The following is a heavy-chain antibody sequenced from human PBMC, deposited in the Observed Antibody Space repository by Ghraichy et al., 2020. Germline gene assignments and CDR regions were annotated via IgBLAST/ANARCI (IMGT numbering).Heavy chain of an antibody. CDR3: AKYSSHWWNDVLDI. J-gene: IGHJ3*02. D-gene: IGHD2-8*02. Sequence: GWSLRLSCAASGFTFSSYAMGWVRQAPGKGLEWVSAITGSGDNTQYADSVKGRFTFSRDNSKNTLYLQLSSLRAEDTAVYYCAKYSSHWWNDVLDIWGQGTMVTVSS. CDR1: GFTFSSYA. V-gene: IGHV3-23*01. CDR2: ITGSGDNT.